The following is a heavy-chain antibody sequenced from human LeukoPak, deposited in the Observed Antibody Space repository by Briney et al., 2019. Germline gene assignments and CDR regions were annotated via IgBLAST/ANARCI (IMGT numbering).Heavy chain of an antibody. CDR3: ARVKDPGGYYYYYYMDV. D-gene: IGHD3-16*01. CDR1: GGSISTSSYY. J-gene: IGHJ6*03. Sequence: SETLSLTCTVSGGSISTSSYYWGWVRQPPGKGLEWIGNIFYSGSTYYSPSLKSRVTISLDTSRNQFSLKLNSVTAADTAMYYCARVKDPGGYYYYYYMDVWGKGTTVTVSS. V-gene: IGHV4-39*07. CDR2: IFYSGST.